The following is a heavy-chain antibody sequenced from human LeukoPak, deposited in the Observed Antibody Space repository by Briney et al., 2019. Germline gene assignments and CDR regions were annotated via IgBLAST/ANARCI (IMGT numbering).Heavy chain of an antibody. CDR3: AGDGGGGSSIAARYFDY. J-gene: IGHJ4*02. D-gene: IGHD6-6*01. Sequence: SQTLSLTCTVSGGSISSGGYYWSWIRQHPGKGLEWIGYVYYSGSTYYNPSLKSRVTISVDTSKNQFSLKLSSVTAADPAGYYWAGDGGGGSSIAARYFDYWGQGTLVTVSS. V-gene: IGHV4-31*03. CDR1: GGSISSGGYY. CDR2: VYYSGST.